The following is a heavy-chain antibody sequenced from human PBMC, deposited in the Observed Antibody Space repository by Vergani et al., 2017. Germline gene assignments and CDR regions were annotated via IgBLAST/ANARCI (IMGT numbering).Heavy chain of an antibody. CDR2: IYHSGGA. CDR3: ARGRGWWSR. J-gene: IGHJ4*02. Sequence: QLHLQESGPGLVKPSETLSLTCTVSGGSITSSSYYWGWIRQPPGKGLEWIGNIYHSGGAYYNPSLKGRVTISVDTSKNQFSLEVTSVTAADTAVYYCARGRGWWSRWGQGTLVTVSS. D-gene: IGHD2-15*01. CDR1: GGSITSSSYY. V-gene: IGHV4-39*07.